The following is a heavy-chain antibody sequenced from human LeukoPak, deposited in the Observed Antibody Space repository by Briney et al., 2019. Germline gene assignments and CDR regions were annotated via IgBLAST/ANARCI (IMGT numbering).Heavy chain of an antibody. CDR3: AKRGQRTVTNPLYYFDY. J-gene: IGHJ4*02. D-gene: IGHD4-17*01. CDR2: INSGGSA. CDR1: GFTFSSYG. V-gene: IGHV3-23*01. Sequence: GGSLRLSCAASGFTFSSYGMSWVRQAPGKRVEWVSTINSGGSAYYADSVKGRFTISRDNSKNTSYLQMNSLRADDTAVYYCAKRGQRTVTNPLYYFDYWGQGTLVTVSS.